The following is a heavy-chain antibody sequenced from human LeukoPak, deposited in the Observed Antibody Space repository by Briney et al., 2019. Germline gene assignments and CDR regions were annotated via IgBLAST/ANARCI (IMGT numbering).Heavy chain of an antibody. V-gene: IGHV4-59*01. CDR1: GASLSGYY. J-gene: IGHJ4*02. CDR2: IYYSGST. CDR3: ARVQEWELHYYFDY. Sequence: SETLSLTCTVSGASLSGYYWTWIRQPPGKGLEWIGYIYYSGSTNYNPSLKSRVTISVDTSKNQFSLKLSSVTAADTAVYYCARVQEWELHYYFDYWGQGTLVTVSS. D-gene: IGHD1-26*01.